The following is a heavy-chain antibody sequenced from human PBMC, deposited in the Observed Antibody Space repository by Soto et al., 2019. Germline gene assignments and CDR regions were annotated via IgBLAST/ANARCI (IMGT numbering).Heavy chain of an antibody. J-gene: IGHJ6*02. CDR3: ARQYSGYDYTYYYYYGMDV. V-gene: IGHV4-39*01. D-gene: IGHD5-12*01. CDR2: IYYSGST. CDR1: GGSISSSSYY. Sequence: PSETLSLTCTVSGGSISSSSYYWGWIRQPPGKGLEWIGSIYYSGSTYYKTSLKSRVTISVDTSKNQFYLKLSSVTAADTAVYYCARQYSGYDYTYYYYYGMDVWGQGTTVTVSS.